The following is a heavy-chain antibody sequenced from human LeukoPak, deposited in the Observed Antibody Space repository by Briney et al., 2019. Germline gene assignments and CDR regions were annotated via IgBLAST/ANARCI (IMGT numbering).Heavy chain of an antibody. CDR1: GFTFRTYA. CDR3: ARDNYGVDV. V-gene: IGHV3-30-3*01. CDR2: ISYDESNK. Sequence: PGRSLRLSCAASGFTFRTYAMHWVRQAPGKGLEWVAFISYDESNKYYADSVKGRFTISRDNSKNTLYLQMNSLRDEDTAVYYCARDNYGVDVWGQGTTVTVSS. J-gene: IGHJ6*02.